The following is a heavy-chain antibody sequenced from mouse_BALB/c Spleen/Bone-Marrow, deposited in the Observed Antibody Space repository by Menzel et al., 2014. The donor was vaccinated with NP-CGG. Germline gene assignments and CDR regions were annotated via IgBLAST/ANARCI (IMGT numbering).Heavy chain of an antibody. V-gene: IGHV1-4*01. CDR3: ARWDYSRYAMDY. Sequence: QVQLQQSGAELARPGASVKMSCKASGYTFTSYTMHWVKQRPGQGLEWIGYINPSSGYANYNQKFKGKATLTVDKSSSTAYMQLSSLTSEDSAVYYCARWDYSRYAMDYWGQGTSVTVSA. CDR2: INPSSGYA. D-gene: IGHD2-14*01. CDR1: GYTFTSYT. J-gene: IGHJ4*01.